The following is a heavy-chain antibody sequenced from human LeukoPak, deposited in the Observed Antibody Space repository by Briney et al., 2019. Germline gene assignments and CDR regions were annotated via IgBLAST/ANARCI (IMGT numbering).Heavy chain of an antibody. D-gene: IGHD3-22*01. CDR1: GGSISSYY. J-gene: IGHJ1*01. CDR3: ARGERTYYYDSSGYFLKKYFQH. Sequence: SETLSLTCTVSGGSISSYYWSWIRQPPGKGLEWIGYIYYSGSTNYNPSLKSRVTISVDTSKNQFSLKLSSVTAADTAVYYCARGERTYYYDSSGYFLKKYFQHWGQGTLVTVSS. CDR2: IYYSGST. V-gene: IGHV4-59*12.